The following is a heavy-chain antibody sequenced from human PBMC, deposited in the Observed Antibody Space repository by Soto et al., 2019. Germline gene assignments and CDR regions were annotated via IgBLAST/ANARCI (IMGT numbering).Heavy chain of an antibody. Sequence: GGSLRLSCAASGFPFSAYAMNWVRQAPGKGLEWLSYISSGGNTMYYTDSVKGRFTISRDNTKNSLYLQMNSLRAEDTAVYYCARDLVVNPYWGQGALVTVSS. V-gene: IGHV3-48*04. CDR1: GFPFSAYA. CDR2: ISSGGNTM. J-gene: IGHJ4*02. D-gene: IGHD2-21*01. CDR3: ARDLVVNPY.